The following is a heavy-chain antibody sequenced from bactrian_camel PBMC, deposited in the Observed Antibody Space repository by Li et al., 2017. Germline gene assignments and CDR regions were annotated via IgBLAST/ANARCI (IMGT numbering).Heavy chain of an antibody. CDR3: AADYRYAGSWYDS. D-gene: IGHD6*01. CDR2: IHDDGTKI. CDR1: EFSKNTKC. Sequence: VQLVESGGGSVQAGESLRLSCVVAEFSKNTKCMGWFRQAPGKGLEWEASIHDDGTKIYYTESVKGRFTISRDNAKNTVYLQMNSLKSEDTALYYCAADYRYAGSWYDSWGQGTQVTVS. V-gene: IGHV3S6*01. J-gene: IGHJ4*01.